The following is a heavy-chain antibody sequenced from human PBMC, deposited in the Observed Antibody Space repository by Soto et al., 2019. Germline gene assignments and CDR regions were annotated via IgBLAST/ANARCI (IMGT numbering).Heavy chain of an antibody. CDR1: GFTLSSYA. CDR3: ARGPIVAAGYYGMDF. D-gene: IGHD2-21*01. Sequence: GGSLRLSCAASGFTLSSYAMHWVRQAPGKGLEWVAVISYDGTNKYYADSVQGRFTISRDSSKNTLFLQMNSLRTEDTAVYYCARGPIVAAGYYGMDFWGQGSSVTVSS. J-gene: IGHJ6*02. V-gene: IGHV3-30-3*01. CDR2: ISYDGTNK.